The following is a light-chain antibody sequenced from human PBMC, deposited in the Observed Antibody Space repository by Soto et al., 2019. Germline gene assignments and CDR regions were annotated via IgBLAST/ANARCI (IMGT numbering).Light chain of an antibody. CDR3: SSYISSITSHV. CDR1: ESDFASHNS. J-gene: IGLJ1*01. Sequence: QSALTQPPCVSGSPGQSVTISCTGSESDFASHNSVSWYQQAPGTAPKLIIFEVNNRPSGVPDRFSESKSGNTASLTISGLRPEDEADYYCSSYISSITSHVFGTGTKLTVL. CDR2: EVN. V-gene: IGLV2-18*02.